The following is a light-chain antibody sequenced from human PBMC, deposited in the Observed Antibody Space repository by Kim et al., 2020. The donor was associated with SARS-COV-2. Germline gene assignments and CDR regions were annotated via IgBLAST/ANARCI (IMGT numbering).Light chain of an antibody. CDR3: HQYDSSLQT. CDR1: QTVTNNY. Sequence: IVLTQSPGTLSLSTGERATLSCRASQTVTNNYLAWFQQRPGQAPRLLIYGASSRATGIPDRFSGSGSGTDFTLSINRLEPEDFAVYYCHQYDSSLQTFGQGTKVDIK. V-gene: IGKV3-20*01. CDR2: GAS. J-gene: IGKJ1*01.